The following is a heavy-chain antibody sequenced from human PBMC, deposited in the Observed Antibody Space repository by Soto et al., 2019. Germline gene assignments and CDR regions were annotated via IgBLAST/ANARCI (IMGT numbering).Heavy chain of an antibody. CDR2: IFASSATI. J-gene: IGHJ4*02. CDR3: VRVPDS. Sequence: GGSLRLSCVASGLTFSSYSMVWVRQAPGKGLEWVSYIFASSATIYYADSVKGRFTISRDNAKNSLYLQMNSLRDEDTAVYYCVRVPDSWGQGTLVTVSS. CDR1: GLTFSSYS. V-gene: IGHV3-48*02.